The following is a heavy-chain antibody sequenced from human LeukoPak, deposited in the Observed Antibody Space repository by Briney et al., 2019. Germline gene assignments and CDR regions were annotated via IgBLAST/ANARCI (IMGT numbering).Heavy chain of an antibody. CDR2: ISGSGGST. CDR3: ASLQSIVATMDGNWFDP. CDR1: GFTFSSYA. V-gene: IGHV3-23*01. D-gene: IGHD5-12*01. J-gene: IGHJ5*02. Sequence: HPGGSLRLSCAASGFTFSSYAMSWVRQAPGKGLEWVSAISGSGGSTYYADSVKGRFTISRDNSKTTLYLQMNSLRAEDTAVYCCASLQSIVATMDGNWFDPWGQGTLVTVSS.